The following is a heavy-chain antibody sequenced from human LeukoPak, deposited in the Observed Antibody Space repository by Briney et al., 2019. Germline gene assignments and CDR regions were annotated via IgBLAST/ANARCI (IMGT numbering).Heavy chain of an antibody. CDR1: GFTFSSYA. D-gene: IGHD1-26*01. V-gene: IGHV3-30-3*01. CDR3: ARSLGTAIVGAIRYYGMDV. Sequence: PGRSLRLSCATSGFTFSSYAMHWVRQAPGKGLEWVAVISYDGSNKYYADSVKGRFTISRDNSKNTLYLQMNSLRAEDTAVYYCARSLGTAIVGAIRYYGMDVWGQGTTVTVSS. J-gene: IGHJ6*02. CDR2: ISYDGSNK.